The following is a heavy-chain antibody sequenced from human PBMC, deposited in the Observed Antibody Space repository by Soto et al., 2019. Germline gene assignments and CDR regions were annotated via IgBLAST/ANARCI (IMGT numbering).Heavy chain of an antibody. J-gene: IGHJ6*03. V-gene: IGHV3-7*01. CDR3: VRWLRLNYYYYMDV. CDR2: IKQDGSEK. D-gene: IGHD5-12*01. CDR1: GFTFSSYW. Sequence: PGGSLRLSCAASGFTFSSYWMSWVRQAPGKGLEWVANIKQDGSEKYYVDSVKGRFTISRDNAKNSLYLQMNSLRAEDTAVYYCVRWLRLNYYYYMDVWGKATTVTV.